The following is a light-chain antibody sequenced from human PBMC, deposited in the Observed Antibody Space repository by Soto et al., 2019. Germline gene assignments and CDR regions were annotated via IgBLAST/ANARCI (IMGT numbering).Light chain of an antibody. V-gene: IGLV2-14*01. J-gene: IGLJ3*02. CDR1: SSDVGGYNF. CDR3: SSYTRQNTRV. Sequence: QSALTQPASVSGSPGQSITISCTGTSSDVGGYNFVSWYQQHPGKAPKLMIYEVTNRPSGGSIRFSGSKSGNTASLTISGLQTEDEADYFCSSYTRQNTRVFGGGTKLTVL. CDR2: EVT.